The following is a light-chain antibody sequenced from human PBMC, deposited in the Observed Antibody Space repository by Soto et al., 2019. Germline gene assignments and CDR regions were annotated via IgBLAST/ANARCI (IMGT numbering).Light chain of an antibody. CDR3: AAWDDSLSGLV. Sequence: QSVLTQPPSASGTPGQRVTISCSGSSSNIGSNAVNWYQQLPGSAPKLLIYNNNQRPSGVPDRFSGSKSGTSASLAISGLQSEDEADYYCAAWDDSLSGLVFGGGTKLTVL. V-gene: IGLV1-44*01. J-gene: IGLJ2*01. CDR2: NNN. CDR1: SSNIGSNA.